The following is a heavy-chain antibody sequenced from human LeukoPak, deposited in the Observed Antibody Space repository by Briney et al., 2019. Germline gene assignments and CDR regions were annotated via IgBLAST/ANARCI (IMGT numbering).Heavy chain of an antibody. CDR2: LRSDGGSS. Sequence: PGGSLRLSCAASGFTFSTYFWMHWVRQAPGKGLVWVSRLRSDGGSSAYADFVKGRFTISRDNAKNSLYLQMNSLRAEDTAVHYCARDLGMTDGDYVSYFDYWGQGTLVTVSS. V-gene: IGHV3-74*01. D-gene: IGHD4-17*01. J-gene: IGHJ4*02. CDR3: ARDLGMTDGDYVSYFDY. CDR1: GFTFSTYFW.